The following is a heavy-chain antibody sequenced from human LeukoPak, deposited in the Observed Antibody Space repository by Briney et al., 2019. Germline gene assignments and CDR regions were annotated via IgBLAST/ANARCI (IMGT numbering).Heavy chain of an antibody. D-gene: IGHD1-26*01. CDR3: AKGLGSYYD. Sequence: GRSLRLSCAASGFTFSSYGMHWVRQAPGKGLEWVAVISYDGSNKYYADSVKGRFTISRDNSKNTLYLQMNSLRAEDTAVYYCAKGLGSYYDWGQGTLVTVSS. J-gene: IGHJ4*02. V-gene: IGHV3-30*18. CDR1: GFTFSSYG. CDR2: ISYDGSNK.